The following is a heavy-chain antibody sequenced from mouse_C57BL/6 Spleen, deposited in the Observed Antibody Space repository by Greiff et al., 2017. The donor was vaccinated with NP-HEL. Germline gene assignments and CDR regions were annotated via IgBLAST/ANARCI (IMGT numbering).Heavy chain of an antibody. CDR1: GYTFTSYW. Sequence: QVQLQQPGAELVMPGASVKLSCKASGYTFTSYWMHWVKPRPGQGLEWIGEIDPSDSYTNYNQKFKGKSTLTVDKSSSTAYMQLSSLTSEDSAVYYCARSLPGYYFDYWGQGTTLTVSS. V-gene: IGHV1-69*01. J-gene: IGHJ2*01. D-gene: IGHD6-2*01. CDR3: ARSLPGYYFDY. CDR2: IDPSDSYT.